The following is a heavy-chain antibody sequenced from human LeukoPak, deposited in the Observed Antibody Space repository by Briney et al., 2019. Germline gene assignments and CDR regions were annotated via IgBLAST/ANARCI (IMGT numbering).Heavy chain of an antibody. D-gene: IGHD6-13*01. CDR3: AQTMHSSLDFFDY. J-gene: IGHJ4*02. Sequence: SQTLSLTCTVSGGSISSGSYYWSWIRQPAGKGLEWIGRIYTSGSTNYSPSLKSRVTISVDTSKNQFSLKLSSVTAADTAVYYRAQTMHSSLDFFDYWGQGTLVTVSS. CDR2: IYTSGST. V-gene: IGHV4-61*02. CDR1: GGSISSGSYY.